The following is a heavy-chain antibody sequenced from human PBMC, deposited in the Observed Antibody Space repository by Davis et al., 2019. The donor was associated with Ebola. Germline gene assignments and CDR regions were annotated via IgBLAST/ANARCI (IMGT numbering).Heavy chain of an antibody. CDR2: IIPIFGTA. Sequence: AASVKVSCKASGGTFSSYAISWVRQAPGQGLEWMGGIIPIFGTANYAQKFQGRVTITADESTSTAYMELSSLRSEDTAVYYCARWDSSSWYPYWFDPWGQGTLVTVSS. V-gene: IGHV1-69*13. CDR1: GGTFSSYA. CDR3: ARWDSSSWYPYWFDP. J-gene: IGHJ5*02. D-gene: IGHD6-13*01.